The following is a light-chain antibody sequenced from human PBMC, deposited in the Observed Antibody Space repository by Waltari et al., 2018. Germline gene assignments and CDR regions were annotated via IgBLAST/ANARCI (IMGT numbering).Light chain of an antibody. Sequence: EIELTQSPATLSLSPGERATLSCRANESVSSYLAWYQQQPGQAPRLLIYDASNRAAGIPARFSGSGYGTDFTLTISSLEPEDFAIYYCQQRTNWVTTFGQGTRLDIK. CDR3: QQRTNWVTT. J-gene: IGKJ5*01. CDR1: ESVSSY. CDR2: DAS. V-gene: IGKV3-11*01.